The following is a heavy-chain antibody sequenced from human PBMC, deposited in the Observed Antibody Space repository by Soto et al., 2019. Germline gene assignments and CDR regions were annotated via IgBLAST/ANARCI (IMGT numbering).Heavy chain of an antibody. CDR2: IYYSGST. J-gene: IGHJ2*01. CDR1: GGSISSSSYY. V-gene: IGHV4-39*01. CDR3: ARSYGDYGGNWYFDL. D-gene: IGHD4-17*01. Sequence: SETLSLTCTVSGGSISSSSYYWGWIRQPPGKGLEWIGSIYYSGSTYYNPSLKSRVTISVDTSKNQFSLKLSSVTAADTAVYYCARSYGDYGGNWYFDLWGRGTLVTVSS.